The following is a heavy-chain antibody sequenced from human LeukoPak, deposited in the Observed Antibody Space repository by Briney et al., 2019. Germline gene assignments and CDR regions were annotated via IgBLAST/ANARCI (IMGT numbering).Heavy chain of an antibody. CDR3: ARDLYYDTVDAVEPCFQH. D-gene: IGHD3-22*01. CDR1: GYTFTSYG. V-gene: IGHV1-18*01. Sequence: ASVKVSCKASGYTFTSYGISWVRQAPGQGLEWMGWISAYNGNTNYAQKLQGRVTMTTDTSTSTAYMELGSLRSDDTAVYYCARDLYYDTVDAVEPCFQHWGQGTLVTVSS. CDR2: ISAYNGNT. J-gene: IGHJ1*01.